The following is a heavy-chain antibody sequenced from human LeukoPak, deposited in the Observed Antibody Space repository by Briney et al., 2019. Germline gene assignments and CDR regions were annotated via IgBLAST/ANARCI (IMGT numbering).Heavy chain of an antibody. CDR1: GITFDDYA. V-gene: IGHV3-43*02. D-gene: IGHD2-15*01. CDR3: AKECSGGRCWGDY. Sequence: GGSLRLSCAASGITFDDYAMHWVRQAPGEGLEWISLISGDGVVTKYADSVKGRFTISRDNRKNSLYLQMNSLRSEDTALYYCAKECSGGRCWGDYWGQGTLVTVSS. CDR2: ISGDGVVT. J-gene: IGHJ4*02.